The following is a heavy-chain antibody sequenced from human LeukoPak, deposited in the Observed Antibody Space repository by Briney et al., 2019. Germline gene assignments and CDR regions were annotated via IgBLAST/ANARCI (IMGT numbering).Heavy chain of an antibody. CDR2: ISWNSGSI. V-gene: IGHV3-9*01. D-gene: IGHD3-16*01. CDR1: GFTFDDYA. J-gene: IGHJ4*02. Sequence: GGSLRLSCAASGFTFDDYAMHWVRQAPGKGLEWVSGISWNSGSIGYADSVKGRFTISRDNAKNSLYLQMNNLRAEDTALYYCAKGRLGIVGYFDYWGQGTLVTVSS. CDR3: AKGRLGIVGYFDY.